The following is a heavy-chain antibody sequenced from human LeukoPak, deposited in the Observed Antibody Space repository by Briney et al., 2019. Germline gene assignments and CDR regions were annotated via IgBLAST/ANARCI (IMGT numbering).Heavy chain of an antibody. CDR3: ARLGRRPAEKIAVAVGWFDP. CDR2: IDPNSGGT. D-gene: IGHD6-19*01. J-gene: IGHJ5*02. CDR1: GYTVTGYY. Sequence: ASVNVSCKASGYTVTGYYMHWVRQAPGQGLEWMGWIDPNSGGTNYAQKFQGRVTMTRDTSISTAYMELSRLRSDDTAVYYCARLGRRPAEKIAVAVGWFDPWGQGTLVTVSS. V-gene: IGHV1-2*02.